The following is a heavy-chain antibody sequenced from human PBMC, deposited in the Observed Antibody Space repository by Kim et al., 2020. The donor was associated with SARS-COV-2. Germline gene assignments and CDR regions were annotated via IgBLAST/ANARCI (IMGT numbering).Heavy chain of an antibody. CDR1: GFTFDDYA. Sequence: GGSLRLSCAASGFTFDDYAMHWVRQAPGKGLEWVSGISWNSGSIGYADSVKGRFTISRDNAKNSLYLQMNSLRAEDTALYYCAKDLKVYYYGSGSYVDWGQGTLVTVSS. V-gene: IGHV3-9*01. CDR3: AKDLKVYYYGSGSYVD. J-gene: IGHJ4*02. CDR2: ISWNSGSI. D-gene: IGHD3-10*01.